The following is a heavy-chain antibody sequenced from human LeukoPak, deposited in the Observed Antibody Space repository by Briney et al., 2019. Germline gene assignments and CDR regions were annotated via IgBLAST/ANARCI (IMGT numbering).Heavy chain of an antibody. CDR1: GFTFSSYT. D-gene: IGHD4-17*01. CDR3: AKERQTGDYFTSDS. CDR2: VNSRGVT. J-gene: IGHJ4*02. V-gene: IGHV3-23*01. Sequence: GGSLRLSCAASGFTFSSYTMIWVRQAPGKGLEWVSAVNSRGVTYYPGSVKGRFTTSRDNSKNTLYLQMNSLRVEDTAIYFCAKERQTGDYFTSDSWGREPWSPSLQ.